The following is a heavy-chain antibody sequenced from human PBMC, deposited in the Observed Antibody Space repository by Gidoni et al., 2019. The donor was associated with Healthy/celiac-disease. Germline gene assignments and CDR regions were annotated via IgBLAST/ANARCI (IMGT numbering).Heavy chain of an antibody. CDR3: AKDRGASMVRGVKNNWFDP. CDR1: GFTFSSYA. V-gene: IGHV3-23*04. J-gene: IGHJ5*02. CDR2: ISGSGGST. Sequence: EVQLVESGGGLVQPGGSLSLSCAASGFTFSSYAMRWVRQAPGKGLEWVSAISGSGGSTYYADSVKGRFTISRDNSKNTLYLQMNSLRAEDTAVYYCAKDRGASMVRGVKNNWFDPWGQGTLVTVSS. D-gene: IGHD3-10*01.